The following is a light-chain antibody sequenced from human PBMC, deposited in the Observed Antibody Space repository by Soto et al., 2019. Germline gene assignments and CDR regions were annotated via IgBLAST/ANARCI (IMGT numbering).Light chain of an antibody. V-gene: IGKV3-15*01. J-gene: IGKJ4*01. Sequence: EIVMTQSPSTLSVSPRERATLSCRASQSVGTKLAWYQQKPGQAPRLLIYGASTRATGIPARFSGSGSGTEFTLTISSLQSEDFAAYYCQQYNDRPPLTFAGGAKVDIK. CDR2: GAS. CDR1: QSVGTK. CDR3: QQYNDRPPLT.